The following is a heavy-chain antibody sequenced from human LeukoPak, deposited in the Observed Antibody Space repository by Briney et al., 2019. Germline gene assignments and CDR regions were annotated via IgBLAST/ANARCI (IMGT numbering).Heavy chain of an antibody. J-gene: IGHJ3*02. D-gene: IGHD3-10*01. Sequence: SETLSLTCTVSGGSISSYYWSWIRQPPGKGLEWIGYIYYSGSTNYNPSLKSRVTISVDTSKNQFSLKLSSVTAADTAVYYCARGVWFSSDDAFDIWGQGTMVTVSS. V-gene: IGHV4-59*01. CDR3: ARGVWFSSDDAFDI. CDR2: IYYSGST. CDR1: GGSISSYY.